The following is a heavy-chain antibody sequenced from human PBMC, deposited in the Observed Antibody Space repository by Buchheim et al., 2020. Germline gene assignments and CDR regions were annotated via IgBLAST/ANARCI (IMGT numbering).Heavy chain of an antibody. CDR3: ARGTIVVVAGGEFDP. Sequence: EVQLVESGGGLVQPGGSLRLSCAASGFTFSSYWMSWVRQAPGKGLEWVANIKQDGSEKYYVGSVKGRFTISRDNAKNSLYLQMNSLRAEDTAVYYCARGTIVVVAGGEFDPWGQGTL. CDR1: GFTFSSYW. D-gene: IGHD2-15*01. J-gene: IGHJ5*02. V-gene: IGHV3-7*01. CDR2: IKQDGSEK.